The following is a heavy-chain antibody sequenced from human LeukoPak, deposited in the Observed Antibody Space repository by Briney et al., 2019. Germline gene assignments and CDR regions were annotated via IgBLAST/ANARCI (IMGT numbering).Heavy chain of an antibody. Sequence: GGSLGLSCAASGFTFSSYAMSWVRQAPGKGLEWVSATSGNGVKTFYADSVKGRFTISRDNSKNTLFLQMNSLRAEDTAIYYCAKDLGYAFDYWGQGTLVTVSS. J-gene: IGHJ4*02. D-gene: IGHD2-2*01. V-gene: IGHV3-23*01. CDR1: GFTFSSYA. CDR3: AKDLGYAFDY. CDR2: TSGNGVKT.